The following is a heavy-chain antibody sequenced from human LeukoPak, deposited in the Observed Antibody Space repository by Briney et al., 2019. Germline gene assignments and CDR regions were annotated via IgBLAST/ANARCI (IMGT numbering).Heavy chain of an antibody. CDR3: ARGSWFGELNRHYYYAMDV. CDR2: IGNDGDA. Sequence: GGSLRLSCAASGFSFSRYDMHWVRQATGKGLEWVSGIGNDGDAYYSGSVKGRFIISREIAKNSMYLQMSSLRAGDTAVYYCARGSWFGELNRHYYYAMDVWGQGTTVTVSS. V-gene: IGHV3-13*01. J-gene: IGHJ6*02. CDR1: GFSFSRYD. D-gene: IGHD3-10*01.